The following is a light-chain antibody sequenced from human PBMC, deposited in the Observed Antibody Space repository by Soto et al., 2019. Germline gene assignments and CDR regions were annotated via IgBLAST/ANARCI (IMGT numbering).Light chain of an antibody. J-gene: IGLJ1*01. CDR3: SSYAGSRYV. CDR1: SSDVGGYNY. CDR2: EVS. Sequence: QSVLTQPPSASGSPGQSVTISCTGTSSDVGGYNYVSWYQQHPGKAPKLMIYEVSKRPSGVPDRFSGSKSGNTVSLTVSGLQADDEADYYCSSYAGSRYVFGTGTKLTVL. V-gene: IGLV2-8*01.